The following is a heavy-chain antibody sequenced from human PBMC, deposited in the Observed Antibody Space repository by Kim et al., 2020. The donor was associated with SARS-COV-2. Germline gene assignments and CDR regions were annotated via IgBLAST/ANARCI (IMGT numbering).Heavy chain of an antibody. J-gene: IGHJ3*02. V-gene: IGHV6-1*01. Sequence: DYAVSVKRRITTNPDTSRNQFSLQLNSVTPEDTAVYYCARDLRLDDAFDIWGQGTMVTVSS. CDR3: ARDLRLDDAFDI. D-gene: IGHD6-19*01.